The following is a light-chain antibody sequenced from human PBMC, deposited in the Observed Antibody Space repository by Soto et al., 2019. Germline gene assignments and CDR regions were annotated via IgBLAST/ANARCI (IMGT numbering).Light chain of an antibody. Sequence: EIVLTQSPEILSLSPGERATLSCRASQSVNSYLGWYQQKPGQAPRLLIYDASNRATGIPARFSGSGSGTDFTLTIGSLEPEDSAVYYCQQRNSWPLTFGGGTKVEIK. CDR2: DAS. CDR3: QQRNSWPLT. CDR1: QSVNSY. V-gene: IGKV3-11*01. J-gene: IGKJ4*01.